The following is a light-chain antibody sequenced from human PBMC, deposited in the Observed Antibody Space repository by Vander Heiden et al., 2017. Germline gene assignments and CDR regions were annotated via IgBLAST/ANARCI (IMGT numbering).Light chain of an antibody. J-gene: IGKJ2*01. V-gene: IGKV2-28*01. CDR1: QSLLHSNGYNY. CDR2: LGS. CDR3: MQALQTPT. Sequence: DIVMTQSPLSLPVTPGEPASISCRSSQSLLHSNGYNYLDWYLQKPEQSPQLLIYLGSNRASGVPDRFSGSGSGTDFTLKISRVEAEDVGVYYCMQALQTPTFGQGTKLEIK.